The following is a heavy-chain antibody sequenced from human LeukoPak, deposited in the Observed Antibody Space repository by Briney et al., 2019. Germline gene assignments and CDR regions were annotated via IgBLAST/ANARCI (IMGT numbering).Heavy chain of an antibody. CDR2: IYYSGGT. V-gene: IGHV4-59*01. J-gene: IGHJ4*02. CDR1: GGSISSSY. Sequence: SETLSLTCTVSGGSISSSYWSWIRQPPGKGLEWIGYIYYSGGTNYNPSLKSRLTISIDTSKNQLSLNLRSVTAADTAVYYCARIPRDWGQGTLVTVSS. D-gene: IGHD2-21*01. CDR3: ARIPRD.